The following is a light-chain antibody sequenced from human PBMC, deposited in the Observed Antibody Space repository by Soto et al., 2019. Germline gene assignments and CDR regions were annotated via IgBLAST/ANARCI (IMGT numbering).Light chain of an antibody. CDR1: SSDIGSYNL. CDR2: EVS. J-gene: IGLJ2*01. Sequence: QSALTQPASVSGSPGQSITISCSGTSSDIGSYNLVSWYQQHPGKAPKLMIFEVSRLPSGVSSRFSGSKSGNMASLTISGLQAEDEAEYYFSSHSGTDVLVVFGGGTKVTV. V-gene: IGLV2-23*02. CDR3: SSHSGTDVLVV.